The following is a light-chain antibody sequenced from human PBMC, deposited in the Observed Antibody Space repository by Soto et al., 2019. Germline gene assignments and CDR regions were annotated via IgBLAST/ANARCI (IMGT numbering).Light chain of an antibody. V-gene: IGKV3-11*01. CDR1: QSVSSN. Sequence: EIMLTQSPATLSLSPGHRATLPCGASQSVSSNLAWYQQKPGQAPRLVIYDASYRATGIPARFSGSGSGTDFTLTISSLEPEDFAVYYCQQRSNWITFGQGTRLETK. CDR2: DAS. CDR3: QQRSNWIT. J-gene: IGKJ5*01.